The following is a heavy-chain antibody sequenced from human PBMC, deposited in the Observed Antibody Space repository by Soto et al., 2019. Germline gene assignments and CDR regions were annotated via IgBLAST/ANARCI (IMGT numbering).Heavy chain of an antibody. CDR2: IYYSGST. D-gene: IGHD4-17*01. V-gene: IGHV4-59*08. J-gene: IGHJ4*02. CDR1: GGSISSYY. Sequence: SETLSLTCTVSGGSISSYYWSWIRQPPGKGLEWIGYIYYSGSTNYNPSLKSRVTISVDTSKNQFSLKLSSVTAADTAVYYCARHLYPHDYGIYYFDYWGQGTLVTVSS. CDR3: ARHLYPHDYGIYYFDY.